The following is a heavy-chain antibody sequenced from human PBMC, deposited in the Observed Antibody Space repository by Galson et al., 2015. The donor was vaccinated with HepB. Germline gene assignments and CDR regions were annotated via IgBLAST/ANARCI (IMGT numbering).Heavy chain of an antibody. CDR3: ASLETRGMTTMPFDY. J-gene: IGHJ4*02. Sequence: SLRLSCAASGFTFSNYAFHWVRQAPGKGLEWVALISYAGINKYYADSLKGRFTISRDKSKNTLFLQMNNMRGEDTALYYCASLETRGMTTMPFDYWGQGTLVTGSS. D-gene: IGHD5-24*01. CDR2: ISYAGINK. CDR1: GFTFSNYA. V-gene: IGHV3-30-3*02.